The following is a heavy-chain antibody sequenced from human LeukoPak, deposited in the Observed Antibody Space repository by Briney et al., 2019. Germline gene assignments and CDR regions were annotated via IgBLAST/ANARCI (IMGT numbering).Heavy chain of an antibody. CDR2: IYPGDSDT. J-gene: IGHJ4*02. CDR3: ARRSIAARRGMGFDY. CDR1: GYSFTSYW. V-gene: IGHV5-51*01. Sequence: GESLKISCKGSGYSFTSYWIGWVRQMPGKGLEWMGIIYPGDSDTRYSPSFQGQVTISADKSISTAYLQWSSLEASDTAMYYCARRSIAARRGMGFDYWGQGTLVTVSS. D-gene: IGHD6-6*01.